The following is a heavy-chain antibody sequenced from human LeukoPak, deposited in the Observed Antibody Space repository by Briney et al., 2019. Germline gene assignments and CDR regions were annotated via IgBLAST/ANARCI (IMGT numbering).Heavy chain of an antibody. D-gene: IGHD2-8*01. CDR1: GYAFTSYA. V-gene: IGHV1-3*01. CDR3: ARDRDVYYFDY. CDR2: INAGNGNT. J-gene: IGHJ4*02. Sequence: GASVKVSCKASGYAFTSYAMHWVRQAPGQRLEWMGWINAGNGNTKYSQKFQGRVTITRDTSASTAYMELSSLRSEDTAVYYCARDRDVYYFDYWGQGTLVTVSS.